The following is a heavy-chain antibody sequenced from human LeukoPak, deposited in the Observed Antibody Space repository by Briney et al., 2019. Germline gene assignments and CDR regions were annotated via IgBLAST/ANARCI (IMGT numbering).Heavy chain of an antibody. CDR1: GFTFSSYG. V-gene: IGHV3-30*02. CDR2: IRYDGSNK. CDR3: ANPYYYDWVT. Sequence: PGGSLRLSCAASGFTFSSYGMHWVRQAPGKGLEWVAFIRYDGSNKYYADSVKGRFTISRDNSKNTLYLQMNSLGAEDTAVYYCANPYYYDWVTWGQGTLVTVSS. D-gene: IGHD3-22*01. J-gene: IGHJ5*02.